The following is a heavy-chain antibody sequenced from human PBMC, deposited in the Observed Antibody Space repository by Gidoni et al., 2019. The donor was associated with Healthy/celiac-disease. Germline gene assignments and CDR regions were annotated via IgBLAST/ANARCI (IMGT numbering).Heavy chain of an antibody. CDR3: ARDSRDCSGGSCYLGRDDAFDI. Sequence: QVQLVQSGAEVKKPGASVKVSCKASGYTFTGYYMHWVRQAPGQGLEWMGRINPNSGGTNYAQKFQGRVTMTRDTSISTAYMELSRLRSDDTAVYYCARDSRDCSGGSCYLGRDDAFDIWGQGTMVTVSS. D-gene: IGHD2-15*01. V-gene: IGHV1-2*06. J-gene: IGHJ3*02. CDR2: INPNSGGT. CDR1: GYTFTGYY.